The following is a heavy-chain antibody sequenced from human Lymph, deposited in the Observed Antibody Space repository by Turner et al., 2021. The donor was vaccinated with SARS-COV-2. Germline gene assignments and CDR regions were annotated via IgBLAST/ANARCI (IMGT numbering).Heavy chain of an antibody. J-gene: IGHJ4*02. CDR2: INPSGDST. V-gene: IGHV1-46*01. Sequence: QVPLVQSGAEVKKPGASVKVSCKASGFTFTSYYMHWVRQAPGQGLEWMGIINPSGDSTSYAQKFQGRVTMTRDTSTSTVYMELSSLRSEDTAVYYCARVGPGGFDYWGQGTPVTVSS. CDR3: ARVGPGGFDY. CDR1: GFTFTSYY. D-gene: IGHD2-15*01.